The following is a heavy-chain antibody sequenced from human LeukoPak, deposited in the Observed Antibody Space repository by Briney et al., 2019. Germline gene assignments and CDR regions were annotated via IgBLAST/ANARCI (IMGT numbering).Heavy chain of an antibody. CDR1: GGSIISYY. CDR3: ARHGTTGANLNWFDP. J-gene: IGHJ5*02. D-gene: IGHD1-1*01. Sequence: SETLSLTCTVSGGSIISYYWSWIRQPPGKGLEWIGYIYYSGSTNYNPSLKSRVTLSVDTSKNQFSLKVSSATAADTAVYYCARHGTTGANLNWFDPWGQGTLVTVSS. V-gene: IGHV4-59*01. CDR2: IYYSGST.